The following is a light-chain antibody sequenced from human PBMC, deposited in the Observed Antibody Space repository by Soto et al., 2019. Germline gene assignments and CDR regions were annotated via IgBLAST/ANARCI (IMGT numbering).Light chain of an antibody. Sequence: DIQMTQSPSTLSASVGDRVTITCRASQSISNSLAWYQQKPGKAPKLLIYKASSLESGVPSRFSGRGSGTEFTLTISSLQPDDFATYYCQHYNDYSPYTFGQGTKLKIK. CDR3: QHYNDYSPYT. V-gene: IGKV1-5*03. CDR1: QSISNS. CDR2: KAS. J-gene: IGKJ2*01.